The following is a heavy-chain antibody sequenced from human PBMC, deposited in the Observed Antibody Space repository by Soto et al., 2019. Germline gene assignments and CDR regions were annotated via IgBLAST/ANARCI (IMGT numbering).Heavy chain of an antibody. CDR1: GGSISSGSYY. Sequence: PSETLSLTCSVSGGSISSGSYYWGWIRQTPGRGLEWIASMYHGGTTYSNPSLKSRVTISVDTSKNQFSLRLTSMTAADTAVYYCARDMHAGFTHYFDPWGQGTLVTVSS. CDR3: ARDMHAGFTHYFDP. J-gene: IGHJ5*02. CDR2: MYHGGTT. D-gene: IGHD1-26*01. V-gene: IGHV4-39*07.